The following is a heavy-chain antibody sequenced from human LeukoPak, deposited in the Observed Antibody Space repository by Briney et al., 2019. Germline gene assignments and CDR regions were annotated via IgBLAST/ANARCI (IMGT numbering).Heavy chain of an antibody. CDR3: ARRRGDFWSDYYAFDD. V-gene: IGHV4-59*08. CDR2: IYYSGDT. J-gene: IGHJ4*02. CDR1: GGSISGYY. Sequence: SETLSLTRTVSGGSISGYYCSCIPPPPGKGLEWFGYIYYSGDTNYNTSLTSRVIISLDTSKNQSSLKLSSVTAADTAVYYCARRRGDFWSDYYAFDDWGQGTLVTISA. D-gene: IGHD3-3*01.